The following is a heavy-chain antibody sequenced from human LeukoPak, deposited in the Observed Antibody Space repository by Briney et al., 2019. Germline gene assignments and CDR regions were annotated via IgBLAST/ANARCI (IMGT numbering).Heavy chain of an antibody. Sequence: SETLSLTCAVYGGSFSGYYWSWIRQPPGKGLEWIGELNHSGSTNYNPSLKSRVTISVDTSKNQFSLKLSSVTAADTAVYYCARGYTATDFDYWGQGTLVTVSS. CDR2: LNHSGST. CDR1: GGSFSGYY. D-gene: IGHD5-18*01. J-gene: IGHJ4*02. V-gene: IGHV4-34*01. CDR3: ARGYTATDFDY.